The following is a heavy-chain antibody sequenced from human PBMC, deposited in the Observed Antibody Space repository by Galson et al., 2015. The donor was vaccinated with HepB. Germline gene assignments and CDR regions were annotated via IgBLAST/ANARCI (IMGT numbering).Heavy chain of an antibody. Sequence: SVKVSCKASGYTFTSYDINWVRQATGQGLEWMGWMNPNSGNTGYAQKFQGRVTMTRNTSISTAYMELSSLRSEDTAVYYCARRPELLWDPYYMDVWGKGTTVTVSS. CDR1: GYTFTSYD. J-gene: IGHJ6*03. D-gene: IGHD2-21*01. CDR3: ARRPELLWDPYYMDV. V-gene: IGHV1-8*01. CDR2: MNPNSGNT.